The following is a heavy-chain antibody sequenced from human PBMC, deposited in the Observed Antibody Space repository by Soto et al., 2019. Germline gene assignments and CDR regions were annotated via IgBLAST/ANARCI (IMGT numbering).Heavy chain of an antibody. J-gene: IGHJ5*02. CDR1: GGSVSSSNW. Sequence: SETLSLTCIVSGGSVSSSNWWSWVRQPPGKGLEWIGEIYHSGSTTYNPSLKSRATISVDKSENQFSLRLKSVTAADTAVYYCASVGSDYDNSGYYLPWGRGTLVTVSS. V-gene: IGHV4-4*02. CDR2: IYHSGST. D-gene: IGHD3-22*01. CDR3: ASVGSDYDNSGYYLP.